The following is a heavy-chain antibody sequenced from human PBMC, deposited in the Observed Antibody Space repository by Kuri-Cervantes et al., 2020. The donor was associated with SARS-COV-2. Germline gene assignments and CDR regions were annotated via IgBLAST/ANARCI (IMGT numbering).Heavy chain of an antibody. CDR2: IWYDGSNK. Sequence: GESLKISCAAPGFTCSSYGMHWVRQAPGKGLEWVAVIWYDGSNKYYADSVKGRFTISRDNSKNKLYLQMNSLRAADTAVYYCAREWSGRYYYYYYGMDVWGQGTTVTVSS. D-gene: IGHD3-3*01. CDR1: GFTCSSYG. CDR3: AREWSGRYYYYYYGMDV. V-gene: IGHV3-33*01. J-gene: IGHJ6*02.